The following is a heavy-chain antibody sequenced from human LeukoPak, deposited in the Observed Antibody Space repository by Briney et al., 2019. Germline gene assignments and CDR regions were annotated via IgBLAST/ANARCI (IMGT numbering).Heavy chain of an antibody. Sequence: ASVKVSCKASGYTFTGYYMHWVRQAPGQGLEWMGWINPNSGGTNYAQKFQGRVTMTRDTSISTAYMELSRLRSDGTAVYYCARVQGYCSSTSCYSDTNFDYWGQGTLVTVSS. CDR2: INPNSGGT. J-gene: IGHJ4*02. D-gene: IGHD2-2*01. CDR3: ARVQGYCSSTSCYSDTNFDY. CDR1: GYTFTGYY. V-gene: IGHV1-2*02.